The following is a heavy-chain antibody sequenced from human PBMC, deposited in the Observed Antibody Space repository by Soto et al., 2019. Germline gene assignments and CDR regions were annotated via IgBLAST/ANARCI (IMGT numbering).Heavy chain of an antibody. D-gene: IGHD6-13*01. Sequence: SGPTLVNPTQTLTLTCTFSGFSLSTSGVGVGWIRQPPGKALEWLALIYWNDDKRYSPSLKNRLTITKDTSKNQVVLTMNSLRTEDTALYYCAKDIRPGAAASMVDYWGQGTLVTVSS. CDR2: IYWNDDK. J-gene: IGHJ4*02. V-gene: IGHV2-5*01. CDR1: GFSLSTSGVG. CDR3: AKDIRPGAAASMVDY.